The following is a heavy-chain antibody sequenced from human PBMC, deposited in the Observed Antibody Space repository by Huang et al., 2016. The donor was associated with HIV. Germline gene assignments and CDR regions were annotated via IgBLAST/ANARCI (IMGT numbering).Heavy chain of an antibody. Sequence: QVQLVQSGAEVKKPGASVKVSCKASGYTFTSYGISWVRQAPGQGLEWMGWISAYNGNTNYAQKLQGRVTMTTDTSTSTAYMELRSLRSDDTAVYYWARARVITGYYYYGMDVWGQGTTVTVSS. CDR2: ISAYNGNT. J-gene: IGHJ6*02. CDR1: GYTFTSYG. D-gene: IGHD3-22*01. CDR3: ARARVITGYYYYGMDV. V-gene: IGHV1-18*04.